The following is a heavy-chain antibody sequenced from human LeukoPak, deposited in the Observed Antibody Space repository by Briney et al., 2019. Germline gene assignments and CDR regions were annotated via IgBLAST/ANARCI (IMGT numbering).Heavy chain of an antibody. CDR1: GFTFSSYG. CDR2: IWYDGSNK. J-gene: IGHJ6*02. D-gene: IGHD2-15*01. CDR3: ARDIGYCSGGSCYSYYYYGMDV. V-gene: IGHV3-33*01. Sequence: GSLRLSCAASGFTFSSYGMHWVRQAPGKGLEWVAVIWYDGSNKYYADSVKGRFTISRDNSKNTLYLQMNSLRAEDTAVYYCARDIGYCSGGSCYSYYYYGMDVWGQGTTVTVPS.